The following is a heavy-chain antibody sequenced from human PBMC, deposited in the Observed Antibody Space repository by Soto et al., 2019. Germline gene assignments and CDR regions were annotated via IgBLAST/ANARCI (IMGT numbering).Heavy chain of an antibody. V-gene: IGHV4-30-4*01. D-gene: IGHD2-15*01. CDR2: IYYSGRT. J-gene: IGHJ5*02. Sequence: PSETLSLTCTVSGGSISSGDYYWSWIRPPPGKGLDWIGYIYYSGRTSYNPTLYSRVTISVDTSKNQFSLKLSSVTAADTAVYYCAREFIVVVVAATMRWFDPWGQGTLVTVSS. CDR1: GGSISSGDYY. CDR3: AREFIVVVVAATMRWFDP.